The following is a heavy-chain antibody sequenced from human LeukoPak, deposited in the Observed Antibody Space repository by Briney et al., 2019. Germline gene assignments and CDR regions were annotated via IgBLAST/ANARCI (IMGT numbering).Heavy chain of an antibody. D-gene: IGHD3-10*01. V-gene: IGHV3-23*01. CDR3: AKAQSITPRHAFDI. J-gene: IGHJ3*02. Sequence: GGSLRLSCAASGFTFSNYAMSWVRQAPGKGLEWVSGIGSLSIGSYYADSVKGRFTISRDNSKNTLYLQMNSLRAEDTAVYYCAKAQSITPRHAFDIWGQGTMVTVSS. CDR1: GFTFSNYA. CDR2: IGSLSIGS.